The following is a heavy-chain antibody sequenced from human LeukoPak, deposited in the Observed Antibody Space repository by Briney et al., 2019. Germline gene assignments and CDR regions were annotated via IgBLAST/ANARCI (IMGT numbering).Heavy chain of an antibody. D-gene: IGHD6-19*01. CDR1: GASISNYY. V-gene: IGHV4-59*01. CDR3: ASGGYSSGWYYFDY. Sequence: SETLSLTCAVSGASISNYYWSWIRQPPGKGLEWIGYIYYSGSTNYNPSLKSRVTISVDTSKNQFSLKLSSVTAADTAVYYCASGGYSSGWYYFDYWGQGTLVTVSS. J-gene: IGHJ4*02. CDR2: IYYSGST.